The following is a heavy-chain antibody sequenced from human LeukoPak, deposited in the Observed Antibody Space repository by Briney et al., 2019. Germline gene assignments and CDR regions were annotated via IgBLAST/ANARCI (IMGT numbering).Heavy chain of an antibody. Sequence: SETLSLTCAVSGGSISSSNWWSWVRQPPGKGLEWIGEIYHSGSTNYNPSLKSRVTMSVDKSKNQFSLNLSSVTAADTAVYYCARYGDYLIEYWGQGTLVTVSS. CDR2: IYHSGST. V-gene: IGHV4-4*02. CDR1: GGSISSSNW. D-gene: IGHD4-17*01. J-gene: IGHJ4*02. CDR3: ARYGDYLIEY.